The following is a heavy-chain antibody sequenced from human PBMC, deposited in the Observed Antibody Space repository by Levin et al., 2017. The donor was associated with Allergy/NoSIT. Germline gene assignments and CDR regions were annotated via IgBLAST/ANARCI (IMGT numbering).Heavy chain of an antibody. Sequence: SETLSLTCAVYGGSFSGYYWSWIRQPPGKGLEWIGEINHSGSTNYNPSLKSRVTISVDTSKNQFSLKLSSVTAADTAVYYCARGLSRIAVAGTGSRRGWGQGTLVTVSS. CDR1: GGSFSGYY. J-gene: IGHJ4*02. V-gene: IGHV4-34*01. D-gene: IGHD6-19*01. CDR3: ARGLSRIAVAGTGSRRG. CDR2: INHSGST.